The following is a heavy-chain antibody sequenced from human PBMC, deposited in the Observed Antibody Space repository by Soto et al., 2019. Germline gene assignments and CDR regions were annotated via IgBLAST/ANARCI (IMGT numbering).Heavy chain of an antibody. J-gene: IGHJ4*02. CDR3: AKVWGEDGYCSRTSCLYYFHH. CDR1: GFTFSTSA. V-gene: IGHV3-23*01. CDR2: ISDSGST. D-gene: IGHD2-2*03. Sequence: EVQLLESGGGLVQPGGSLRLSCEASGFTFSTSAMSWVRQAPGKGLEWVSTISDSGSTYSADSVKSGFTISRDNPKNTRYLQMHSRRAEDTAVFYCAKVWGEDGYCSRTSCLYYFHHWGQGTLVTVSS.